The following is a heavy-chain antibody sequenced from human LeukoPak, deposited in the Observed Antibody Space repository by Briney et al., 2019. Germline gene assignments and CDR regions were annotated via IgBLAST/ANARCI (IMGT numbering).Heavy chain of an antibody. CDR2: ISSSGSTI. D-gene: IGHD6-13*01. J-gene: IGHJ4*02. Sequence: GGSLRLSCAASGFTFSSYEMNWVRQAPGKGLEWVSYISSSGSTIYYADSVKGRFTISRDNAKNSLYLQMNSLRAEDTAVYYCARGFSYSSSKLFDYWGQGTLVTVSS. V-gene: IGHV3-48*03. CDR1: GFTFSSYE. CDR3: ARGFSYSSSKLFDY.